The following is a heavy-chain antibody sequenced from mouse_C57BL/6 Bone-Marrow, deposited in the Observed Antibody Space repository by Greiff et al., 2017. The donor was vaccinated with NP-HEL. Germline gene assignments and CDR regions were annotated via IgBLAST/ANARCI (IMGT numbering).Heavy chain of an antibody. CDR2: IWTGGGT. Sequence: VQRVESGPGLVAPSQSLSITCTVSGFSLTSYAISWVRQPPGKGLEWLGVIWTGGGTNYNSALKSSLSISKDNSKSQVFLKMNSLHTDDTASYYCATFYYGKFAYWGQGTLVTVSA. D-gene: IGHD2-1*01. V-gene: IGHV2-9-1*01. CDR1: GFSLTSYA. J-gene: IGHJ3*01. CDR3: ATFYYGKFAY.